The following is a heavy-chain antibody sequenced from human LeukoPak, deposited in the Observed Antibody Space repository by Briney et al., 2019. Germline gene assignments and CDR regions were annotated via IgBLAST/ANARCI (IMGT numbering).Heavy chain of an antibody. CDR2: ISGSGGST. V-gene: IGHV3-23*01. CDR1: GFTFSSYA. Sequence: PGGSLRLSCAASGFTFSSYAMSWVRQAPGKGLDWVSGISGSGGSTYYADSVKGRFTISRDNSKITLYVQMNSAGAEDTAVYYCAILPGYSSSWYEVDYWGQGTLVTVSS. D-gene: IGHD6-13*01. J-gene: IGHJ4*02. CDR3: AILPGYSSSWYEVDY.